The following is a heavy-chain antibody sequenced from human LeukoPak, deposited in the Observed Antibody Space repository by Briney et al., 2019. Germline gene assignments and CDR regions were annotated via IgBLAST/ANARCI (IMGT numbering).Heavy chain of an antibody. CDR3: ARDGAKVVPAASTRVYAFDI. CDR2: IKQDGSEK. V-gene: IGHV3-7*01. J-gene: IGHJ3*02. Sequence: GGSLRLSCAASGFTFSSYWMSWVRQAPGKGLEWVANIKQDGSEKYYVDSVKGRFTISRDNAKNSLYLQMNSLRAEDTAVYYCARDGAKVVPAASTRVYAFDIWGQGTMVTVSS. CDR1: GFTFSSYW. D-gene: IGHD2-2*01.